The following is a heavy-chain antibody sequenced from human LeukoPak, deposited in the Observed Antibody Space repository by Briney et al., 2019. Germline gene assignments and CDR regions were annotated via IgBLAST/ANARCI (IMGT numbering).Heavy chain of an antibody. V-gene: IGHV3-23*01. CDR1: GFTFSSYA. J-gene: IGHJ4*02. CDR3: ARDWVTDTAAIDY. CDR2: IRGRGDKT. D-gene: IGHD2-15*01. Sequence: GGSLTLSCAPSGFTFSSYAMSWVRQAPGKGLEWVAAIRGRGDKTYHADSVKGRFTISRDNSKNTLFLQMNSLRAEDTAVYYCARDWVTDTAAIDYWGQGTLVSVSS.